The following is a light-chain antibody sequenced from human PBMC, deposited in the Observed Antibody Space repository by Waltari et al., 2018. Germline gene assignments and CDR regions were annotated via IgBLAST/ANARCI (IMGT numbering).Light chain of an antibody. CDR3: CSYAGSTTPWV. J-gene: IGLJ3*02. CDR1: SSDVGSYNL. CDR2: EGT. V-gene: IGLV2-23*01. Sequence: QSALTQPASVSGSPGQSITISCPGTSSDVGSYNLVPWYQQHPGKAPKIIIYEGTTRPSGVSNRFSGSKSGNTASLTISGLQAEDEADYYCCSYAGSTTPWVFGGGTKLTVL.